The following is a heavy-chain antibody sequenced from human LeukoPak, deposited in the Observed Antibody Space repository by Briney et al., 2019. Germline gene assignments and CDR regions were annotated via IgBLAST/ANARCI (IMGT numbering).Heavy chain of an antibody. CDR2: INPNSGGT. CDR3: ARVSAVAGKGDWFDP. J-gene: IGHJ5*02. D-gene: IGHD6-19*01. V-gene: IGHV1-2*02. CDR1: GYTFTGYY. Sequence: ASVKVSCKASGYTFTGYYMHWVRQAPGQGLEWMGWINPNSGGTNYAQKFQGRVTMTRDTSISTAYMELSRLRSDDTAVYYCARVSAVAGKGDWFDPWGPGTLVTVSS.